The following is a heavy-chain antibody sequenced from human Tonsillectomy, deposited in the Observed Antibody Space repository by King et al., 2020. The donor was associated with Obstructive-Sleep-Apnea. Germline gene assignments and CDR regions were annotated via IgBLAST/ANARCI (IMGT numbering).Heavy chain of an antibody. V-gene: IGHV3-30*04. CDR1: GFTFSSYA. CDR3: ARDTRLGTMIVVPSSGYDY. J-gene: IGHJ4*02. CDR2: ISYDGSNK. Sequence: VQLVESGGGVVQPGRSLRLSCAASGFTFSSYAMHWVRQAPGKGLEWVAVISYDGSNKYYADSVKGRFTISRDNSKNTLYLQMNSLRAEDTAVYYCARDTRLGTMIVVPSSGYDYWGQGTLVTVSS. D-gene: IGHD3-22*01.